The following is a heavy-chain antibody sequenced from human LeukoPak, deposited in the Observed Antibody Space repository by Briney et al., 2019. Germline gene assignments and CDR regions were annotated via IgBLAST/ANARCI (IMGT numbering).Heavy chain of an antibody. CDR3: AKDRYGGSDFDY. Sequence: GGSLRLSCAASGFTFSSYAMSWVRQAPGKGLEWVSAISGSGGSTYHADSVKGRFTISRDNSKNTLYLQMNSLRAEDTAVYYCAKDRYGGSDFDYWGQGTLVTVSS. CDR2: ISGSGGST. D-gene: IGHD4-23*01. CDR1: GFTFSSYA. J-gene: IGHJ4*02. V-gene: IGHV3-23*01.